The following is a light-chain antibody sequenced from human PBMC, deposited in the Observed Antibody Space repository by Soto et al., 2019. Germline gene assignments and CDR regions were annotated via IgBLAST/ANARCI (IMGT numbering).Light chain of an antibody. V-gene: IGLV1-51*01. CDR3: GTWDSSLSVYV. J-gene: IGLJ1*01. Sequence: QSVLTQPPSVSAAPGQKITISCSGSSSNIGINYVSWFQHLPGTAPKLLMYDNNKRPSGIPDRFSGSKSGTSATLGITGLQTGDEADYYCGTWDSSLSVYVFGTGTSSPS. CDR1: SSNIGINY. CDR2: DNN.